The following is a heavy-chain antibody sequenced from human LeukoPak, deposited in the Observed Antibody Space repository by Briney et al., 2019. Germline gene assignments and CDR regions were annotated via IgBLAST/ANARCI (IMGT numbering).Heavy chain of an antibody. J-gene: IGHJ4*02. CDR2: INHSRST. Sequence: SETLSLTCAVYGGSFSGYYWSWIRQPPGKGLEWFGEINHSRSTNYNPSLKSRVTISVDTSKNQFSLKLSSVTAADTAVYYCARGLYDILDYWGQGTLVTVSS. D-gene: IGHD3-9*01. CDR3: ARGLYDILDY. V-gene: IGHV4-34*01. CDR1: GGSFSGYY.